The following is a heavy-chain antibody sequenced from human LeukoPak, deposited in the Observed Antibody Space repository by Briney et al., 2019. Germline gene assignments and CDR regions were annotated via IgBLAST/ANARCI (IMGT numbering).Heavy chain of an antibody. CDR2: IYYSGST. D-gene: IGHD3-22*01. J-gene: IGHJ6*03. V-gene: IGHV4-59*01. Sequence: PSETLSLTCTVSGGSISSYYWSWIRQPPGKGLEWIGYIYYSGSTNYNPSLKSRVTISVDTSKNQFSLKLSSVTAADTAVYYCARDSHYYDSSGYYSGYYYYMDVWGKGTTVTVSS. CDR1: GGSISSYY. CDR3: ARDSHYYDSSGYYSGYYYYMDV.